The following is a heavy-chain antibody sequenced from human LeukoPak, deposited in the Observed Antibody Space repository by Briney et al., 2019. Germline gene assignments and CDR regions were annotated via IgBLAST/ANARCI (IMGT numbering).Heavy chain of an antibody. V-gene: IGHV1-2*02. J-gene: IGHJ3*02. D-gene: IGHD5-18*01. Sequence: ASVKVSCKASGYTFTGYYMHWVRQAPGQGLEWVGWINPNSGGTNYAQKFQGRVTMTRDTSISTAYMELSRLRSDDTAVYYCARGRIQLWINKRDAFDIWGQGTMVTVSS. CDR1: GYTFTGYY. CDR3: ARGRIQLWINKRDAFDI. CDR2: INPNSGGT.